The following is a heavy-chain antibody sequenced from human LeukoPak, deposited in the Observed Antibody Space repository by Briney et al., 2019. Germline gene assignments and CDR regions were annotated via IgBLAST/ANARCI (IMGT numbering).Heavy chain of an antibody. D-gene: IGHD3-10*01. Sequence: PGGSLRLSCAASGFTFSSHAMSWVRQAPGKGLEWVSSIGVSGKNTFYADAVKGRFTISRDNSKDTLYLQMNSLRAEDTAVYYCAKDLETINPTMDWGQGTLVTVSS. CDR2: IGVSGKNT. J-gene: IGHJ4*02. CDR3: AKDLETINPTMD. V-gene: IGHV3-23*01. CDR1: GFTFSSHA.